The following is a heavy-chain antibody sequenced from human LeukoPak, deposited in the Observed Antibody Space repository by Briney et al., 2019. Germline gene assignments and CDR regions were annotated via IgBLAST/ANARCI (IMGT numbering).Heavy chain of an antibody. V-gene: IGHV2-5*02. CDR1: GFSLSTSGVG. CDR3: AHTRAWHDYGVL. J-gene: IGHJ4*02. CDR2: IYWDDDK. D-gene: IGHD4-17*01. Sequence: SGPTLVKPKQTLMLTCTFSGFSLSTSGVGVGWIRQPPGMAPEWLALIYWDDDKRYSPSLKSRLTITKDTSKNQVVLTMTNMDPVDTATYYCAHTRAWHDYGVLWGQGTLVTVSS.